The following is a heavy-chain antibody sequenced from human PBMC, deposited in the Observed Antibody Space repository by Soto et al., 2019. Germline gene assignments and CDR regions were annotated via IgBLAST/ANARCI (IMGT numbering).Heavy chain of an antibody. J-gene: IGHJ4*02. V-gene: IGHV1-18*01. CDR2: ISAYNGNT. CDR3: ARDRRGSYYDLGDY. Sequence: GASVKVSCKDSGYTFTSNGISWVRQAPGQGLEWMGWISAYNGNTNYAQKLQGRVTMTTDTSTSTAYMELRSLRSDDTAVYYCARDRRGSYYDLGDYWGQGTLVTVSS. CDR1: GYTFTSNG. D-gene: IGHD1-26*01.